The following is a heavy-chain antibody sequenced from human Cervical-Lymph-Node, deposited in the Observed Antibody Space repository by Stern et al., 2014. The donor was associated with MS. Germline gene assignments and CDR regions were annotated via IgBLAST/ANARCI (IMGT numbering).Heavy chain of an antibody. CDR1: GYSFTANW. D-gene: IGHD4-17*01. Sequence: EVQLVESGAEVKKPGESLKISCKGSGYSFTANWIAWVRQMPGKGLEWMGIIYPGDSDIRYSQSLQGQFTISADKSISTADVQWSSLKASDTAMYCCARDYGDYAFDYWGQGTLVTVSS. J-gene: IGHJ4*02. CDR2: IYPGDSDI. CDR3: ARDYGDYAFDY. V-gene: IGHV5-51*01.